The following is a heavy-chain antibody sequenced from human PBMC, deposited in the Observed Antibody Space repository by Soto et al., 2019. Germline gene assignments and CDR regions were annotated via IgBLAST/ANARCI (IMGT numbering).Heavy chain of an antibody. D-gene: IGHD3-3*01. J-gene: IGHJ6*02. CDR1: GFTFSSYA. V-gene: IGHV3-30-3*01. Sequence: PGGSLRLSCAASGFTFSSYAMHWVRQAPGKGLEWVAVISYDGSNKYYADSVKGRFTISRDNSKNTLYLQMNSLRAEDTAVYYCARDPAVRFLEWHPQGSEYYYYGMDVWGQGTTVTVSS. CDR3: ARDPAVRFLEWHPQGSEYYYYGMDV. CDR2: ISYDGSNK.